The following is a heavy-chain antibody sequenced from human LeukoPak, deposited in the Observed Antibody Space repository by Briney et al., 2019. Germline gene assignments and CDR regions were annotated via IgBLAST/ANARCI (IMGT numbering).Heavy chain of an antibody. CDR1: GFTVSSNY. J-gene: IGHJ6*02. Sequence: GGSLRLSCAASGFTVSSNYMSWVRQAPGKGLEWVSVIYSGGSTYYADSVKGRFTISRDNSKNTLYLQMNSLRAEDTTVYYCARSSRSSSWPYYYYYYGMDVWGQGTTVTVSS. V-gene: IGHV3-53*01. D-gene: IGHD6-13*01. CDR3: ARSSRSSSWPYYYYYYGMDV. CDR2: IYSGGST.